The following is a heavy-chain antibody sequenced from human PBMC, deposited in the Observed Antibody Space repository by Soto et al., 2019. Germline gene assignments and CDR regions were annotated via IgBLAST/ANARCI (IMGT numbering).Heavy chain of an antibody. Sequence: PSETLSLTCTVSGGSISSSSYYWGWILQPPGKGLEWIGSIYYSGSTYYNPSLKSRVTISVDTSKNQFSLKLSSVTAADTAVYYCARRVKQWLVGGYYYYGMDVWGQGTTVTVS. CDR3: ARRVKQWLVGGYYYYGMDV. V-gene: IGHV4-39*01. CDR1: GGSISSSSYY. J-gene: IGHJ6*02. CDR2: IYYSGST. D-gene: IGHD6-19*01.